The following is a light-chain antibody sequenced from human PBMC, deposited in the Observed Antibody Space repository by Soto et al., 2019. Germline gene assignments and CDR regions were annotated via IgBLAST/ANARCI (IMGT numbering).Light chain of an antibody. CDR2: EVT. V-gene: IGLV2-8*01. CDR3: SSHAGIINVV. Sequence: QSALTQPPSASGSPGQSVTISCTGTSSDVGGYNSVSWYQQHPGKAPKLIIYEVTKRPSGVPDRFSGSKSGNTASLTVSGLQAEDEADYYCSSHAGIINVVFGGGTPLTVL. J-gene: IGLJ3*02. CDR1: SSDVGGYNS.